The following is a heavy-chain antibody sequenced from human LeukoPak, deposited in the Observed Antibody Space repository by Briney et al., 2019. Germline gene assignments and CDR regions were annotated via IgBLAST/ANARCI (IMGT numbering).Heavy chain of an antibody. V-gene: IGHV1-18*01. CDR2: ISAYNGNT. CDR3: ARERVAYYDFWSGYYGAIDY. J-gene: IGHJ4*02. Sequence: GASVKVSCKASGYTFTSYGISWVRQAPGQGLEWMGWISAYNGNTNYAQKLQGRVTMTTDTSTSTAYMELRSLRSDDTAVYYCARERVAYYDFWSGYYGAIDYWGQGTLVTVSS. CDR1: GYTFTSYG. D-gene: IGHD3-3*01.